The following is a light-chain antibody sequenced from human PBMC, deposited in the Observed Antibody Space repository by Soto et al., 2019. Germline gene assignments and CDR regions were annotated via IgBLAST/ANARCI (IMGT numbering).Light chain of an antibody. CDR2: AAS. CDR3: QQLNSYPLT. CDR1: QGISSY. V-gene: IGKV1-9*01. J-gene: IGKJ4*01. Sequence: DIQLTQSPSFLSASVGDRVTITCRARQGISSYLAWYQQKPGKAPKLLIYAASTLQSGVPSRFSGSGSGTEFTLTISSLQPEDFATYYCQQLNSYPLTVGGGPKVEIK.